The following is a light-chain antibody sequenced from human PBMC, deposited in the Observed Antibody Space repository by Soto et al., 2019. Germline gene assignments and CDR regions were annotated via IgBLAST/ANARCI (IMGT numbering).Light chain of an antibody. V-gene: IGLV3-1*01. J-gene: IGLJ1*01. CDR2: QDS. Sequence: SYELTQPPSVSVSPGQTASITCSGDKLGDKYACWYQQKPGQSPVLVIYQDSKRPSGIPERFSGSNSGNTATLTISGTQAMDEGDYYCQAWDSSTLYVFGTGTKLTVL. CDR1: KLGDKY. CDR3: QAWDSSTLYV.